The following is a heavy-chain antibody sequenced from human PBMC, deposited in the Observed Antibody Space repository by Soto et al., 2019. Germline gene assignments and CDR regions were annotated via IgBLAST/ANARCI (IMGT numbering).Heavy chain of an antibody. CDR1: GYSFTSYW. CDR3: ARRQAAAGDNDLTFDY. V-gene: IGHV5-10-1*01. Sequence: GESLKISCKGSGYSFTSYWISWVRQMPGKGLEWMGRIDPSDSYTNHSPSFQGHVTISADKSISTAYLQWSSLKASDTAMYYCARRQAAAGDNDLTFDYRGQRTLVTVCS. D-gene: IGHD6-13*01. J-gene: IGHJ4*02. CDR2: IDPSDSYT.